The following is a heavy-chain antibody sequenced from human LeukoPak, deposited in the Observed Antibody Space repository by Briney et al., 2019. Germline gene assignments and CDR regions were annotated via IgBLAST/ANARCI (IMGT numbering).Heavy chain of an antibody. CDR1: GFTFSSSA. CDR2: ISGSGGTT. J-gene: IGHJ4*02. V-gene: IGHV3-23*01. CDR3: ARGSIFGVVITTPFDY. D-gene: IGHD3-3*01. Sequence: PGGSLRLSCAASGFTFSSSAMSWVRQAPGRGLEWVSAISGSGGTTYYADSVKGRFTISRDNSRNTLYLQVNSLRAEDTAVYYCARGSIFGVVITTPFDYWGQGTLVTVSS.